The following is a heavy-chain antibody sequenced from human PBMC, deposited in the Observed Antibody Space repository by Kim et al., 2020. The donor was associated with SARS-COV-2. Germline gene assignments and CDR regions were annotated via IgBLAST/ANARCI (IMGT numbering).Heavy chain of an antibody. CDR2: INHSGST. Sequence: SETLSLTCAVYGGSFSGYYWSWIRQPPGKGLEWIGEINHSGSTNYNPSLKSRVTISVDTSKNQFSLKLSSVTAADTAVYYCARVPIAAAGTHPYYFDYW. CDR1: GGSFSGYY. J-gene: IGHJ4*01. V-gene: IGHV4-34*01. D-gene: IGHD6-13*01. CDR3: ARVPIAAAGTHPYYFDY.